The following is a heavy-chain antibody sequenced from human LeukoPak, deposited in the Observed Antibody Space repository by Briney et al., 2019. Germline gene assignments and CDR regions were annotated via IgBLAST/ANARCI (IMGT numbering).Heavy chain of an antibody. V-gene: IGHV1-18*01. J-gene: IGHJ6*03. CDR1: GYTFTSYG. CDR3: ARAEYYYGSGSYSLPNYYYYYMDV. CDR2: ISAYNGNT. Sequence: GASVKVYCKASGYTFTSYGISWVRQAPGQGLEWMGWISAYNGNTNYAKKLQGRVTITTDTSTSTAYMELRSPTSDDTAVYYCARAEYYYGSGSYSLPNYYYYYMDVWGKGTTVTVSS. D-gene: IGHD3-10*01.